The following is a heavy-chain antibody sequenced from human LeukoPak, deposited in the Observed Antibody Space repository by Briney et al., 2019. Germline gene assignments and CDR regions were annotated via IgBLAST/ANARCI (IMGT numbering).Heavy chain of an antibody. D-gene: IGHD2-2*01. Sequence: ASVKVSCKASGGTFSSYTISWVRQAPGQGLEWMGRIIPILGIANYAQKFQGRVTITADKSTGTAYMELSSLRSEDTAVYYCARDGRYCSSTSCYQVYWGQGTLVTVSS. CDR1: GGTFSSYT. CDR2: IIPILGIA. J-gene: IGHJ4*02. V-gene: IGHV1-69*04. CDR3: ARDGRYCSSTSCYQVY.